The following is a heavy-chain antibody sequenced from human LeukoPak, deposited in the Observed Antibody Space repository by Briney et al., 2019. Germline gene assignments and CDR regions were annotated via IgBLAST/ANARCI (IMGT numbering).Heavy chain of an antibody. V-gene: IGHV4-4*07. D-gene: IGHD5-18*01. CDR1: GGPISSYY. CDR2: IYTSGST. CDR3: ASHGYSYGLGYYYYYMDV. Sequence: SETLSLTCTVSGGPISSYYWSWIRQPAGKGLEWIGRIYTSGSTNYNPSLKSRVTMSVDTSKNQFSLKLSSVTAADTAVYYCASHGYSYGLGYYYYYMDVWGKGTTVTVSS. J-gene: IGHJ6*03.